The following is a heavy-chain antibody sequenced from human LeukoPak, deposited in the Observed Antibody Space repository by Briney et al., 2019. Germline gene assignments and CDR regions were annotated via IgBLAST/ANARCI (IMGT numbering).Heavy chain of an antibody. CDR3: AKGLKTTVGPYKGYHYYMDV. J-gene: IGHJ6*03. V-gene: IGHV3-23*01. CDR2: INDRGIAT. Sequence: GGSLRLSCAASGFTFSNYAMSWVRQAPGKGLEWVSTINDRGIATYYADSVKGRFTISRDNSKNTLSLQVSSLRAEDTAIYYCAKGLKTTVGPYKGYHYYMDVWGKGTTVTVSS. CDR1: GFTFSNYA. D-gene: IGHD1-1*01.